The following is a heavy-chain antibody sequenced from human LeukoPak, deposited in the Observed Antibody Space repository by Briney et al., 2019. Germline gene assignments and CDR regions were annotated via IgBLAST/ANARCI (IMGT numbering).Heavy chain of an antibody. Sequence: SETLSLTCTVSGGSISSSSHYWGWIRQPPGKGLEWIGVIYYSGSTYYIPSLKSRVTISVDTSKNQFSLNLSSVTAADTAVYYCARKITTRPDDAFDIWGQGTMVTVSS. CDR2: IYYSGST. CDR3: ARKITTRPDDAFDI. D-gene: IGHD4-11*01. CDR1: GGSISSSSHY. V-gene: IGHV4-39*01. J-gene: IGHJ3*02.